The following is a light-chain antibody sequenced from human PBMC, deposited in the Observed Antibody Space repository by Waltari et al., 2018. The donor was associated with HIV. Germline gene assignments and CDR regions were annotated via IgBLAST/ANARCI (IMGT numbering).Light chain of an antibody. CDR1: QSVGRW. Sequence: DIQMTQSPSTVSASVGDRVTITCRASQSVGRWLAWYQQKPGKAPKLLIYKVSSIDGGVPTRFSGSGSGTAFTLTISSLQPEDSATYYCQQYTSYSRTFGQGTKVEVK. V-gene: IGKV1-5*03. CDR3: QQYTSYSRT. J-gene: IGKJ1*01. CDR2: KVS.